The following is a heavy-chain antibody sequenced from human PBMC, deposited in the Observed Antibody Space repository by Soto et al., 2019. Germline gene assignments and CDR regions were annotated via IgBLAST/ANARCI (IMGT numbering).Heavy chain of an antibody. CDR1: GYTFTSYG. D-gene: IGHD2-2*01. V-gene: IGHV1-18*01. CDR2: ISAYNGNT. J-gene: IGHJ6*02. CDR3: ARGFLFYCSSTSCYGDYYYYGMDV. Sequence: ASVKVSCKASGYTFTSYGISWVRQAPGQGLEWMGWISAYNGNTNYAQKLQGRVTMTTDTSTSTAYMELRSLRSDDTAVYYCARGFLFYCSSTSCYGDYYYYGMDVWGQGTTVTVSS.